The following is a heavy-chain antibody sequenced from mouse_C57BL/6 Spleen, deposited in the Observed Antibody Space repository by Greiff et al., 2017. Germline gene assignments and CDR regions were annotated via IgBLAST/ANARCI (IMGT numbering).Heavy chain of an antibody. CDR1: GFNIKDDY. CDR3: TTLVGPHYYAMDY. J-gene: IGHJ4*01. Sequence: EVQLQQSGAELVRPGASVKLSCTASGFNIKDDYMHWVKQRPEQGLEWIGWIDPENGDTEYASKFQGKATITADTSSNTAYLQLSSLTSEDTAVYYCTTLVGPHYYAMDYWGQGTSVTVSS. CDR2: IDPENGDT. V-gene: IGHV14-4*01.